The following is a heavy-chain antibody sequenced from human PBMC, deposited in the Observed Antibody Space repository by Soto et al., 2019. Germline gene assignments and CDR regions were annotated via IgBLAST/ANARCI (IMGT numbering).Heavy chain of an antibody. CDR1: GGRFTTYA. CDR2: IIPGFGTA. CDR3: VRSEAEMATAKFYHYAVDV. V-gene: IGHV1-69*01. D-gene: IGHD5-18*01. J-gene: IGHJ6*02. Sequence: QVQLVQSGAEVKKPGSSVKVSCKASGGRFTTYAFSWVRQAPGQGLEWMGGIIPGFGTAEYTQKFVSRVSISADESTSTVSMELGRLTSEDTAVYYCVRSEAEMATAKFYHYAVDVWGQGTTVTVSS.